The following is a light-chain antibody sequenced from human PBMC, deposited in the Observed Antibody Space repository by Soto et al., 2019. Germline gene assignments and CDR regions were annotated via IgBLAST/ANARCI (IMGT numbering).Light chain of an antibody. J-gene: IGLJ3*02. CDR3: RSYAATSSLV. CDR1: SSDIGTYNF. Sequence: QSALTQPASVSGSPGQSITMSCTGSSSDIGTYNFVSWYQQHADKAPRLILYEVSNRPSGVSSRFSGSKSGHSASLTISGLPPEHEAHYFCRSYAATSSLVFGGGTKLTVL. V-gene: IGLV2-14*01. CDR2: EVS.